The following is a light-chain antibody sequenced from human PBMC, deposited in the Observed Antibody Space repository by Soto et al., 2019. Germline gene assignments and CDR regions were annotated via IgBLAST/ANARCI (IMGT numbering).Light chain of an antibody. V-gene: IGLV3-25*02. Sequence: YELTQPPSVSVSPGQTASITCSGDALPKQYAYWYQQKPGQAPVLVIYKDSERPSGIPERFSGSSSGTTVTLTISGVQAEDEADYYCQSADSSGTYVFGTGTKVTVL. J-gene: IGLJ1*01. CDR1: ALPKQY. CDR3: QSADSSGTYV. CDR2: KDS.